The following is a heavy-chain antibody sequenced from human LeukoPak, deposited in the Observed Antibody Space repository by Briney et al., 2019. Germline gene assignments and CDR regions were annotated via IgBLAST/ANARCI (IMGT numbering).Heavy chain of an antibody. CDR2: IYYSGST. D-gene: IGHD6-13*01. CDR1: GVSISSYY. CDR3: AIGRGGQQLGDY. V-gene: IGHV4-59*01. J-gene: IGHJ4*02. Sequence: PSETLSLTCTVSGVSISSYYWSWIRQPPGKGLEWIGYIYYSGSTNYNPSLKSRVTISVDTSKNQFSLKLSSVTAADTAMYYCAIGRGGQQLGDYWGQGTLVTVSS.